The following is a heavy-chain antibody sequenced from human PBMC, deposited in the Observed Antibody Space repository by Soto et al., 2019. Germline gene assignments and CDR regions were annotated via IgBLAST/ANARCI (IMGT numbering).Heavy chain of an antibody. CDR2: IYYSGST. V-gene: IGHV4-59*01. Sequence: SETLSLTCTVSGGSISSYYWSWIRQPPGKGLEWIGYIYYSGSTNYNPSLKSRVTISVDTSKNQFSLKLSSVTAADTAVYYCARVAEYDSSGYRSPFDYWGQGTLVTSPQ. CDR3: ARVAEYDSSGYRSPFDY. CDR1: GGSISSYY. J-gene: IGHJ4*02. D-gene: IGHD3-22*01.